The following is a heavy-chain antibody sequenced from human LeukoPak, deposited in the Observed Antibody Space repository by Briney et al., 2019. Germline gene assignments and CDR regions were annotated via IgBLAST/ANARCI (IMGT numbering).Heavy chain of an antibody. CDR1: GFTFRSYW. CDR3: VRDGDDFNFDS. Sequence: GGSLRLSCAASGFTFRSYWMHWVRQAPGKGLEWVSRVIRDGSFTNYADSVKGRFTISRDNAKNTLYLQMSSLRAEDTAVYFCVRDGDDFNFDSWGQGVLVTVSS. V-gene: IGHV3-74*01. D-gene: IGHD7-27*01. J-gene: IGHJ5*01. CDR2: VIRDGSFT.